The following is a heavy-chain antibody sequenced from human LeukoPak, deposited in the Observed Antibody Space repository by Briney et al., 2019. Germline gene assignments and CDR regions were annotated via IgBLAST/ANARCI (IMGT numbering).Heavy chain of an antibody. J-gene: IGHJ5*02. CDR1: GYTFTGHY. CDR3: ATDGGRYDYDSSGYPPFDP. V-gene: IGHV1-24*01. CDR2: FDPEDGET. Sequence: ASVKVSCRTSGYTFTGHYLHWVRQAPGKGHEWMGGFDPEDGETIYAQKFQGRVTMTEDTSTDTAYMELSSLRSEDTAVYYCATDGGRYDYDSSGYPPFDPWGQGTLVTVSS. D-gene: IGHD3-22*01.